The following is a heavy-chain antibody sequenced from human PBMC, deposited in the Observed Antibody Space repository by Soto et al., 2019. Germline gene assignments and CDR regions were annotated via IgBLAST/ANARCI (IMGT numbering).Heavy chain of an antibody. D-gene: IGHD6-6*01. CDR1: GFTFSSYA. CDR2: ISGSGGST. V-gene: IGHV3-23*01. J-gene: IGHJ5*02. Sequence: GGSLRLSCAASGFTFSSYAMSWVRQAPGTGLEWVSAISGSGGSTYYADSVKGRFTISRDNSKNTLYLQMNSLRAEDTAVYYCARVRTIAARRNWFDPWGQGTLVTVSS. CDR3: ARVRTIAARRNWFDP.